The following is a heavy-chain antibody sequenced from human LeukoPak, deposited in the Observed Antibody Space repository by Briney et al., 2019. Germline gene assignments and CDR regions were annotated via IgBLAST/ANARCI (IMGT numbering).Heavy chain of an antibody. CDR2: INPNSGGT. CDR1: GYTLTGYY. J-gene: IGHJ4*02. Sequence: ASVKVSCKASGYTLTGYYLHWVRQAPGQGLEWMGWINPNSGGTNYAQKFQGRVTMTGDTSINTAYMELSRLSSDDTAIYFCAGRPDTAIVAIFDYWGQGTLVTVSS. D-gene: IGHD5-18*01. V-gene: IGHV1-2*02. CDR3: AGRPDTAIVAIFDY.